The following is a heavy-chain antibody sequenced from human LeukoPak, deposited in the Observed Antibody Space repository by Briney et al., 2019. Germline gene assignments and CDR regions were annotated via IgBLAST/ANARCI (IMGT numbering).Heavy chain of an antibody. CDR1: GGSFSGYY. V-gene: IGHV4-34*01. CDR3: ARGLRIAAAGTRGGVDY. CDR2: INHSGST. Sequence: SETLSLTCAVYGGSFSGYYWSWIRQPPGKGLEWIGEINHSGSTNYNPSLKSRVTISVDTSKNQFSLKLSSVTAADTAVYYCARGLRIAAAGTRGGVDYWGQGTLVTVSS. D-gene: IGHD6-13*01. J-gene: IGHJ4*02.